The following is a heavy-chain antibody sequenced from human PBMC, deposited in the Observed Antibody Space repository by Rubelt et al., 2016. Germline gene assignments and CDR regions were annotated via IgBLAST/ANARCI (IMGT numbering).Heavy chain of an antibody. CDR3: VKDKNPDGNYPMGVYFDF. CDR2: ISNNGNSI. V-gene: IGHV3-64D*09. D-gene: IGHD4-17*01. Sequence: GGGLVQPGGSLRLSCSASGFTFSSYGMHWVRQAPGKGLEYVSAISNNGNSIYYADSVRGRFTISRDNSKNTLYLQMSILRADETALYSCVKDKNPDGNYPMGVYFDFWGHGTLVTVSS. CDR1: GFTFSSYG. J-gene: IGHJ4*01.